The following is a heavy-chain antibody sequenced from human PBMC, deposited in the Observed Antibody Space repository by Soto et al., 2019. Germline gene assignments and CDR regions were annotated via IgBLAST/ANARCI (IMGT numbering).Heavy chain of an antibody. CDR2: IYYSGRT. Sequence: SETLSLTCTVSGGSIRDYFWTWIRQPPGKGLEWIGYIYYSGRTNYNPPLKSRVSISVDTSKNHFSLQLRSVTAADTAVYYCATVGGDDFGDSGGFDYWGQGTLVTVSS. V-gene: IGHV4-59*01. CDR1: GGSIRDYF. J-gene: IGHJ4*02. D-gene: IGHD4-17*01. CDR3: ATVGGDDFGDSGGFDY.